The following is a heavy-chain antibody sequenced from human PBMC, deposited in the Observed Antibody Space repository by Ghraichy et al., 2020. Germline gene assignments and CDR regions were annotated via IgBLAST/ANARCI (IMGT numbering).Heavy chain of an antibody. V-gene: IGHV4-39*01. CDR3: ARPAYCGGDCSLYELDWYFDL. Sequence: SETLSLTCTVSGGSISSSSYYWGWIRQPPGKGLEWIGSIYYSGSTYYNPSLKSRVTISVDTSKNQFSLKLSSVTAADTAVYYCARPAYCGGDCSLYELDWYFDLWGRGTLVTVSS. CDR2: IYYSGST. CDR1: GGSISSSSYY. J-gene: IGHJ2*01. D-gene: IGHD2-21*02.